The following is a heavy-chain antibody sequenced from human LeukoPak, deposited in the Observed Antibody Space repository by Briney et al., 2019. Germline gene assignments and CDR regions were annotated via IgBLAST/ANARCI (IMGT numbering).Heavy chain of an antibody. V-gene: IGHV3-23*01. Sequence: GGTLRLSCAASGFSFSSYAMSWVRQAPGKGLEWVSAISGSGYSTYYADSVKGRFTISRDNSKNTLFLQMNSLRGDDTALYYCARVGELRFFEWSPDYWGQGTLLTVSS. J-gene: IGHJ4*02. CDR2: ISGSGYST. CDR3: ARVGELRFFEWSPDY. D-gene: IGHD3-3*01. CDR1: GFSFSSYA.